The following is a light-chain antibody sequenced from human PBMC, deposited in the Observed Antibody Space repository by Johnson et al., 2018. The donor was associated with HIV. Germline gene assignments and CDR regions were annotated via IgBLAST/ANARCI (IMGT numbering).Light chain of an antibody. CDR2: AHN. J-gene: IGLJ1*01. CDR1: SSNIGNNY. Sequence: QSVLTQPPSVSAAPGQKVTISCSGSSSNIGNNYVSWYQQLPGTAPKLLIYAHNKRPSGIPDRFLGSNSGTSHTLASTGLQTGDEADYYCGTWDSSLSAGGGFGTGTKVTVL. V-gene: IGLV1-51*01. CDR3: GTWDSSLSAGGG.